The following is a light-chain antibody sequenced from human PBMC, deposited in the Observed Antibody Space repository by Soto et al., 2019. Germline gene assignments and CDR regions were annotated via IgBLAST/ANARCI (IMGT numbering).Light chain of an antibody. CDR1: TSNIGANFD. CDR3: QSYDNRLGGSRV. CDR2: VNT. V-gene: IGLV1-40*01. J-gene: IGLJ3*02. Sequence: QSALTQPPAVSGAPGQRVSISCSGNTSNIGANFDVNWYQQFPGAAPKLLISVNTNRPSGVPDRFSASKSGTSASLAITGLPAEDEADYYCQSYDNRLGGSRVFGGGTKLTVL.